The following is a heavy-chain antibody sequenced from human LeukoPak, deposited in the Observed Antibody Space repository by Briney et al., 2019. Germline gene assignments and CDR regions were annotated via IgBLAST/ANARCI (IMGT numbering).Heavy chain of an antibody. CDR3: AKRGAYESMAAFDY. CDR2: ISPGGSDT. Sequence: GGSLRLSCAASGFTFSSYEMNWVRHAPGKGLEWVSAISPGGSDTYYTDSVRGRFTISRDNSKDTLYLQMSSLRAEDSAVYYCAKRGAYESMAAFDYWGQGTLVTVSS. D-gene: IGHD3-22*01. V-gene: IGHV3-23*01. CDR1: GFTFSSYE. J-gene: IGHJ4*02.